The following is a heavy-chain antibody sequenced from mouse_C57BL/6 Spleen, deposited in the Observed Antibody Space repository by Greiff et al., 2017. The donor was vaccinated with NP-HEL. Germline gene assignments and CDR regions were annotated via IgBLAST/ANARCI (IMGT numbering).Heavy chain of an antibody. D-gene: IGHD1-1*01. V-gene: IGHV1-69*01. Sequence: QVQLQQPGAELVMPGASVKLSCKASGYTFTSYWMHWVKQRPGQGLEWIGEIDPSDSYTNYNQKFKGKSTLTVDKSSSPAYMQLSSLTSEDSAVYYWARGEDYYGSSLHWFAYWGQGTLVTVSA. CDR2: IDPSDSYT. CDR1: GYTFTSYW. CDR3: ARGEDYYGSSLHWFAY. J-gene: IGHJ3*01.